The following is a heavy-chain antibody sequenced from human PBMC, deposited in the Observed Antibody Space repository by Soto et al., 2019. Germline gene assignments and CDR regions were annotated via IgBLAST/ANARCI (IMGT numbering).Heavy chain of an antibody. Sequence: GGSLRLSCAASGFTFSSYAMSWVRQAPGKGLEWVSAISGSGGSTYYADSVKGRFTISRDNTKNTLYLQMNSLRAEDTAVYYCAKDRSKRWLQPSNWFDPWGQGTLVTVSS. CDR3: AKDRSKRWLQPSNWFDP. J-gene: IGHJ5*02. V-gene: IGHV3-23*01. CDR1: GFTFSSYA. D-gene: IGHD5-12*01. CDR2: ISGSGGST.